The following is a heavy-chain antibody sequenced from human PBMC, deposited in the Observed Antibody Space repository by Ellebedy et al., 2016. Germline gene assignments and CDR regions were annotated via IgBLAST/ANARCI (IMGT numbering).Heavy chain of an antibody. CDR1: RFIVNSNY. V-gene: IGHV3-53*01. Sequence: GGSLRLXXAGSRFIVNSNYMTWVRQAPGKGLEWVSLTSNDDNTYYADSVKGRFTISRGSSRNTLFLQMNSLRAEDTAVYYCVSRRSNSFDLWGQGTTVTVSS. J-gene: IGHJ3*01. CDR3: VSRRSNSFDL. CDR2: TSNDDNT. D-gene: IGHD6-13*01.